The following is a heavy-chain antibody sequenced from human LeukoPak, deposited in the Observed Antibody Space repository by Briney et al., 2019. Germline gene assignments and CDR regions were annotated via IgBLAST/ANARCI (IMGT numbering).Heavy chain of an antibody. J-gene: IGHJ4*02. D-gene: IGHD5-18*01. V-gene: IGHV3-30*04. Sequence: PGGSLRLSCAASGFTFSIHAIHWVRQAPGKGLEWVAAISFDGSNKYYSDSVKGRFTISRDNSKNTLYLQMNSLRAEDTAVYYCARDRAEYSSGYYFDYWGQGTLVTVSS. CDR2: ISFDGSNK. CDR1: GFTFSIHA. CDR3: ARDRAEYSSGYYFDY.